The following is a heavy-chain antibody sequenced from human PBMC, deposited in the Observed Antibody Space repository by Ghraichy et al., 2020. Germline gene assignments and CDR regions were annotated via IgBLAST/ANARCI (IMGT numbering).Heavy chain of an antibody. D-gene: IGHD4-17*01. J-gene: IGHJ6*01. CDR3: AKDNDYGDYVSYYGMDV. V-gene: IGHV3-43*01. Sequence: GGSLRLSCAASGFTFDDYTMHWVRQAPGKGLEWVSLISWDGGSTYYADSVKGRFTISRDNSKNSLYLQMNSLRTEDTALYYCAKDNDYGDYVSYYGMDVWGQGTTCIVAS. CDR2: ISWDGGST. CDR1: GFTFDDYT.